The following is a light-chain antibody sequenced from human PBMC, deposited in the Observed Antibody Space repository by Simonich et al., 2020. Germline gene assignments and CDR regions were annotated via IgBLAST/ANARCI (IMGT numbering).Light chain of an antibody. J-gene: IGLJ3*02. CDR2: EDN. CDR3: QSYDSSNRV. V-gene: IGLV6-57*03. Sequence: LTQPASVSGSPGKTVTISCTRSSGSIASNYVQWYQQRPGSAPTTVIYEDNQRPSGVPDRFSGSIDSSSNSASLTISGLKTEDEADYYCQSYDSSNRVFGGGTKLTVL. CDR1: SGSIASNY.